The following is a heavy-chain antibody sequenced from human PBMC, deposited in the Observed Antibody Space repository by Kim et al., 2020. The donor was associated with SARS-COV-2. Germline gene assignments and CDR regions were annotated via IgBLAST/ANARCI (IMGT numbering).Heavy chain of an antibody. CDR1: GFTFSSYG. CDR3: ARDEGGYLDYFGY. V-gene: IGHV3-33*01. CDR2: IWYDGSNK. D-gene: IGHD3-16*01. Sequence: GGSLRLSCAASGFTFSSYGMHWVRQAPGKGLEWVAVIWYDGSNKYYADSVKGRFTISRDNSKNTLYLQMNSLRAEDTAVYYCARDEGGYLDYFGYWGEGTLVTVSS. J-gene: IGHJ4*02.